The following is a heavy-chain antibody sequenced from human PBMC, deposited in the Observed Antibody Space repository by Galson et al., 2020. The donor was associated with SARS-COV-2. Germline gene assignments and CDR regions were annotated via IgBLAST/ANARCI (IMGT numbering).Heavy chain of an antibody. V-gene: IGHV4-30-4*07. CDR2: IYYSGST. D-gene: IGHD3-22*01. CDR1: GGSISSGGYS. CDR3: ARGRENYYDSSGSYFDY. J-gene: IGHJ4*02. Sequence: SATLSLTCAVSGGSISSGGYSWSWIRQPPGQGLEWIGYIYYSGSTYYNPSLKSRVTISVDTSKNQFSLKLSSVTAADTAVYYCARGRENYYDSSGSYFDYWGQGTLVTVSS.